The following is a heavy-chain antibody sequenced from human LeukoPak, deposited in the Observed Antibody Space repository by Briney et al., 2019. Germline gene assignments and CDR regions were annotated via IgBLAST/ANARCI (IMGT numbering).Heavy chain of an antibody. V-gene: IGHV4-39*07. CDR2: IYHSGTT. Sequence: SETLSLTCTVSGGSISSSSYYWGWIRQPPGKGLEWIGSIYHSGTTYYNPSLKSRITISVDTSKNPFSLKLNSVTAADTALYYCACSRDLYSPLDYWGQGTLVTVSS. CDR3: ACSRDLYSPLDY. D-gene: IGHD5-24*01. CDR1: GGSISSSSYY. J-gene: IGHJ4*02.